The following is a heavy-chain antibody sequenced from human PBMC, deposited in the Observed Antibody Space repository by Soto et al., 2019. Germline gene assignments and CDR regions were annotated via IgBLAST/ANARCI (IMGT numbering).Heavy chain of an antibody. CDR2: IYYSGTT. J-gene: IGHJ4*02. D-gene: IGHD1-26*01. V-gene: IGHV4-39*01. CDR3: ARHRLLTPPVY. Sequence: QLQLQESGPRLVKPSETLSLTCTVSGGSISSNNYYWGWIRQPPRKGLEWIGSIYYSGTTYYNPSLKNRLTISVDTSKNQFSLKLSSVTAADTAVYYCARHRLLTPPVYWGQGTLLTVSS. CDR1: GGSISSNNYY.